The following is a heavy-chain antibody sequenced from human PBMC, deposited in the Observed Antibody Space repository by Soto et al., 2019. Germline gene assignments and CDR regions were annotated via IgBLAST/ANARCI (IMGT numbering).Heavy chain of an antibody. CDR2: IYPGDSDT. V-gene: IGHV5-51*01. CDR3: ARLPLAAAYSDANS. D-gene: IGHD6-13*01. J-gene: IGHJ4*02. CDR1: GYSFTSYW. Sequence: GESLKISCKASGYSFTSYWIAWVRQMPGKGLEWMGTIYPGDSDTRYSPSLQGQVTISADKSISTAYLQWSSLKASDTAMYYCARLPLAAAYSDANSWGQGTLVTVSS.